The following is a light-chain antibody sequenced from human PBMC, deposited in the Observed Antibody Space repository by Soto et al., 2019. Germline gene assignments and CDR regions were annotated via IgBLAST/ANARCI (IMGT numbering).Light chain of an antibody. CDR1: SSDVGGYNY. CDR2: DVS. J-gene: IGLJ2*01. V-gene: IGLV2-14*01. Sequence: QSVLTQPASVSGSPGQSITISCTGNSSDVGGYNYVSWYQQHPGKAPKLMIYDVSHRPSGVSNRFSGSKSGNTASLTISGLQAEDEADYYCSSYTSTSSVVFGGGTKLTVL. CDR3: SSYTSTSSVV.